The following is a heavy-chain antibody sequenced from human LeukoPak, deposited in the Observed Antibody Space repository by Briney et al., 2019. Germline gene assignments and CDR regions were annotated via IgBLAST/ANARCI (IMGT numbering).Heavy chain of an antibody. CDR2: ISGSGGST. J-gene: IGHJ4*02. Sequence: GGSLRLSCAASGFTFSSYGMSWVRQAPGKGLEWVSAISGSGGSTYYADSVKGRFTISRDNSKNTLYLQMNSLRAEDTAVYYCAKLPAVLRYFDWLSVEPDPTDYWGQGTLVTVSS. D-gene: IGHD3-9*01. CDR1: GFTFSSYG. V-gene: IGHV3-23*01. CDR3: AKLPAVLRYFDWLSVEPDPTDY.